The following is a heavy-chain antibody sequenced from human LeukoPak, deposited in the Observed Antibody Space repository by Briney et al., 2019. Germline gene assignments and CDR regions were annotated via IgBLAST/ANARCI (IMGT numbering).Heavy chain of an antibody. CDR2: IYYSGST. V-gene: IGHV4-39*07. CDR3: ARSIVGARYYYMDV. J-gene: IGHJ6*03. D-gene: IGHD1-26*01. Sequence: SETLSLTCTVSGGSISSSSYYWGWIRQPPGKGLEWIGSIYYSGSTYYNPSLKSRVTISVDTSKNQFSLKLSSVTAADTAVYYCARSIVGARYYYMDVWGKGTTVTVSS. CDR1: GGSISSSSYY.